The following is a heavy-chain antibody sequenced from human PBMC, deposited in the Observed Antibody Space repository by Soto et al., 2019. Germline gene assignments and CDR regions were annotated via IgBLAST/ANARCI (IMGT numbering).Heavy chain of an antibody. CDR1: GYTFISYA. CDR2: ISADDGNT. J-gene: IGHJ4*02. CDR3: ARDTTYYDYIWGSYPYEY. D-gene: IGHD3-16*02. Sequence: GASVKVSCKASGYTFISYAMHWVRQAPGQGLEWMGWISADDGNTKHSQKFQGRVTMTTDTSTSTAYMELRSLRSDDTAVYYCARDTTYYDYIWGSYPYEYWGQGPQVTVSS. V-gene: IGHV1-3*01.